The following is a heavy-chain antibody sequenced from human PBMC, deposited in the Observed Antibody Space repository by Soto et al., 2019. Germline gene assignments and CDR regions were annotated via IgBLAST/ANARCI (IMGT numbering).Heavy chain of an antibody. D-gene: IGHD3-22*01. V-gene: IGHV3-21*04. CDR2: ISSSDTYT. CDR1: GFAFNSYT. CDR3: ARDPSQDYYDSTGYFKARHYYYGMDV. J-gene: IGHJ6*02. Sequence: PGGSLRLSCAASGFAFNSYTMKWVRQAPGKELEWVSSISSSDTYTYYADSVKGRFTISRDNSKNTLYLQMNILRADDTAVYYCARDPSQDYYDSTGYFKARHYYYGMDVWGQGTTVTVSS.